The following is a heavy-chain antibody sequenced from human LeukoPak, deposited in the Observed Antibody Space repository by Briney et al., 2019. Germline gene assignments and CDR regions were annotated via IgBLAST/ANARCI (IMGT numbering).Heavy chain of an antibody. D-gene: IGHD3-10*01. CDR2: INTDGSST. Sequence: GGSLRLSCAASGFTFSSYWMHWVRQAPGKGLVWVSRINTDGSSTSYADSVKGRFTISRDNAKNTLYLQMNSLRAEDTAVYYCAKAKNPTMVRGVNFDYWGQGTLVTVSS. CDR1: GFTFSSYW. CDR3: AKAKNPTMVRGVNFDY. J-gene: IGHJ4*02. V-gene: IGHV3-74*01.